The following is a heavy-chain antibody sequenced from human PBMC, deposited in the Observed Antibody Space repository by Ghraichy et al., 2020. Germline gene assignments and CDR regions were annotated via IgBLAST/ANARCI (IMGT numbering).Heavy chain of an antibody. D-gene: IGHD5/OR15-5a*01. J-gene: IGHJ4*02. CDR2: ISYDGSNK. CDR1: GFTFSSYG. Sequence: GGSLRLSCAASGFTFSSYGMHWVRQAPGKGLEWVAVISYDGSNKYYADSVKGRFTISRDNSKNTLYLQMNSLRAEDTAVYYCAKDGAPVYAKLDYWGQGTLVTVSS. V-gene: IGHV3-30*18. CDR3: AKDGAPVYAKLDY.